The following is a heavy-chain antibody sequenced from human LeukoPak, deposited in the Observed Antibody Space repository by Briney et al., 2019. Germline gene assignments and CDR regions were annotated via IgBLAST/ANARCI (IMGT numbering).Heavy chain of an antibody. CDR1: GYSFTSYW. D-gene: IGHD2-2*01. V-gene: IGHV5-51*01. J-gene: IGHJ4*02. CDR3: ARRGGEYCSSTSCYDDY. CDR2: IYPGDSDT. Sequence: GESLKIFCKGSGYSFTSYWIGWVRQMPGKGLEWMGIIYPGDSDTRYSPSFQGQVTISADKSISTAYLQWSSLKASDTAMYYCARRGGEYCSSTSCYDDYWGQGTLVTVSS.